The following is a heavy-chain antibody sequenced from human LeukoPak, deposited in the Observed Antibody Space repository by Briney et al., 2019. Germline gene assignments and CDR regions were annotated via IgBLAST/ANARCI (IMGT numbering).Heavy chain of an antibody. V-gene: IGHV3-66*01. CDR3: ARDLWFGELFRFDY. CDR1: GFTVSSNY. J-gene: IGHJ4*02. D-gene: IGHD3-10*01. CDR2: IYSGGST. Sequence: GGSLRLSCAASGFTVSSNYMSWVRQAPGKGLEWVSVIYSGGSTYYADSVKGRFTISRDNSKNTPYLQMNSLRAEDTAVYYCARDLWFGELFRFDYWGQGTLVTVSS.